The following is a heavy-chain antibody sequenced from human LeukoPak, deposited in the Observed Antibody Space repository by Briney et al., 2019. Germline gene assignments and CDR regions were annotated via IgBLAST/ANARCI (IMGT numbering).Heavy chain of an antibody. CDR1: GGSISSSNW. Sequence: SGTLSLTCAVCGGSISSSNWWSWVRQPPGKGLEWIGEIYHSWSTNYNPSLKSRVTISVDKSKNQFSLNLSSVTAADTAVYYCAMLNYYGSGSYDYWGQGTLVTVSS. CDR2: IYHSWST. V-gene: IGHV4-4*02. D-gene: IGHD3-10*01. CDR3: AMLNYYGSGSYDY. J-gene: IGHJ4*02.